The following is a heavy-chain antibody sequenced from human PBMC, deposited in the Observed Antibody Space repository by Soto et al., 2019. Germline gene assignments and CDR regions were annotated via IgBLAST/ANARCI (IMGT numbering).Heavy chain of an antibody. J-gene: IGHJ3*01. CDR1: GYTFTRSG. D-gene: IGHD3-22*01. CDR3: ARAFFYQGSDSRGYSFDAFDF. V-gene: IGHV1-18*01. Sequence: QVQLVQSGAEVKKPGASVKVSCKASGYTFTRSGMSWVRQAPGQGLEWMGCISAHTGSSEYAQRFQGRVTMTTDRSTSTAYMELRSLRSDDTAVYYCARAFFYQGSDSRGYSFDAFDFWGPGTLVTVSS. CDR2: ISAHTGSS.